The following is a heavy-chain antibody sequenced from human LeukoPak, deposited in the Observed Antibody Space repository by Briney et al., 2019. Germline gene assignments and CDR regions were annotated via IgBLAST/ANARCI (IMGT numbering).Heavy chain of an antibody. V-gene: IGHV4-59*01. CDR2: IYNTLYT. D-gene: IGHD3-22*01. J-gene: IGHJ4*02. Sequence: RASGTLSLTCTVSGDSIIGYYWSWIRQPPGKRLEWIGYIYNTLYTTYNPSLESRVTISLDMSNKQFSLRLSSVTAADTAVYYCARRRYYDSTGYNPTYYFDYWGQGILVTVSS. CDR3: ARRRYYDSTGYNPTYYFDY. CDR1: GDSIIGYY.